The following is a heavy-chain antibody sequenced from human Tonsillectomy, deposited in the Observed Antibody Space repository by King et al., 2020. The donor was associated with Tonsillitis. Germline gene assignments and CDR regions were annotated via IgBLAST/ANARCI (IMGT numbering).Heavy chain of an antibody. CDR3: SNGVGASPQGY. D-gene: IGHD1-26*01. Sequence: VQLVESGGGLVQPGGSLRLSCAASGFTFSSHAMSWVRQAPGKGLEWVSAISGSGDSTYYVDSLRGRFTISRDNSKNTLFLQMNSLRVEDTAVYYCSNGVGASPQGYGGQGTLVTVSS. J-gene: IGHJ4*02. CDR2: ISGSGDST. CDR1: GFTFSSHA. V-gene: IGHV3-23*04.